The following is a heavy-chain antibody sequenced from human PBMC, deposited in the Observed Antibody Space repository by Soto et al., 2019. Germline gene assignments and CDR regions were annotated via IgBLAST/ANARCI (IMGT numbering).Heavy chain of an antibody. J-gene: IGHJ6*02. Sequence: PGGSLRLSCAASGFTCSSYGVHWVRQAPGKGLEWVAVIWYDGSNKYYADSVKGRFTISRDNSKNTLYLQMNSLRAEDTAVYYCARATVPAAIPPRVYYYYGVDVWGQGTTVTVS. D-gene: IGHD2-2*01. CDR2: IWYDGSNK. V-gene: IGHV3-33*01. CDR1: GFTCSSYG. CDR3: ARATVPAAIPPRVYYYYGVDV.